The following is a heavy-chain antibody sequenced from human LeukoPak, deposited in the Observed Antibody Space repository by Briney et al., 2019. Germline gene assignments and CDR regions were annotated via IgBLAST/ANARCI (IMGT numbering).Heavy chain of an antibody. CDR2: IDPYDSYT. V-gene: IGHV5-10-1*01. Sequence: GESLKISCKGSGYSFTSYWINWVRQMPGRGLEWMGRIDPYDSYTKYNPSFEGHVTISADKSINTAFLQWSRLKASDTVIYYCATTVTTRNWFDPWGQGTLVTVSS. J-gene: IGHJ5*02. D-gene: IGHD4-11*01. CDR3: ATTVTTRNWFDP. CDR1: GYSFTSYW.